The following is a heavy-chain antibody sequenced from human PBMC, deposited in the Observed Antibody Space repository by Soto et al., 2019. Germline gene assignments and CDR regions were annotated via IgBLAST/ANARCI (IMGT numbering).Heavy chain of an antibody. CDR2: IIPIFGEP. D-gene: IGHD3-3*01. Sequence: SVKVSFKASGGPFSSYAIAWVRQAPGQGLQWMGGIIPIFGEPKYAEKFQGRVTITADMSTSTAYMELSSLRSDDTAVYFCARGSSSSIINWFESWGQGTQVTVSS. V-gene: IGHV1-69*06. J-gene: IGHJ5*01. CDR3: ARGSSSSIINWFES. CDR1: GGPFSSYA.